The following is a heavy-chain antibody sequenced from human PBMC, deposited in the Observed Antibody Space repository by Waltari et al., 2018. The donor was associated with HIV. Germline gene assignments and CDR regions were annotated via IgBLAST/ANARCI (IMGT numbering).Heavy chain of an antibody. D-gene: IGHD6-19*01. V-gene: IGHV3-30*18. J-gene: IGHJ4*02. CDR3: AKDQEWLIQYYLDY. CDR2: IYFDGYKK. CDR1: GFTFRNFG. Sequence: QVQLVESGGGVVQPGVSLSLSCAASGFTFRNFGMHWVRQAPGKGLECVAVIYFDGYKKYHADSVRGRFTISRDNSKNTLYLQMNSLRPEDTAMYYCAKDQEWLIQYYLDYWGQGTLVTVSS.